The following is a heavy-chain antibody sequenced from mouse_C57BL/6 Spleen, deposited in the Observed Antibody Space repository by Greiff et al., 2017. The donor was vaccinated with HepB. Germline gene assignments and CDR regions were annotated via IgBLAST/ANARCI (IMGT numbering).Heavy chain of an antibody. D-gene: IGHD2-1*01. Sequence: EVQLVESGGGLVQPGGSLKLSCAASGFTFSDYYMYWVRQTPEKRLEWVAYISNGGGSTYYPDTVKGRFTISRDNAKNTLYLQMSRLKSEDTAMYYCARYGNYSHWYFDVWGTGTTVTVSS. V-gene: IGHV5-12*01. J-gene: IGHJ1*03. CDR3: ARYGNYSHWYFDV. CDR1: GFTFSDYY. CDR2: ISNGGGST.